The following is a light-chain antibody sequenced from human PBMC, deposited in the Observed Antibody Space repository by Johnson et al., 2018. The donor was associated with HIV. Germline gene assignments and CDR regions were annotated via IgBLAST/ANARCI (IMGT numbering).Light chain of an antibody. CDR2: ESN. Sequence: QSVLTQPPSVSAAPGQKVTISCSGSTSSIGNNYVSWYQQVPGTAPKLLICESNKRPSGIPNRFSGSKSGTSATLGITGLPPGGEADYYCGTWDSRLSVYVFGTGTKVTVL. CDR1: TSSIGNNY. V-gene: IGLV1-51*02. J-gene: IGLJ1*01. CDR3: GTWDSRLSVYV.